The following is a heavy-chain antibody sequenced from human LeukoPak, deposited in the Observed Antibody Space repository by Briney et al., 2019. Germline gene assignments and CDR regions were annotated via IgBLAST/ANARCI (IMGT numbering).Heavy chain of an antibody. CDR1: GFTFSSYE. CDR3: ARYCSTTSCYGVIY. V-gene: IGHV3-48*03. J-gene: IGHJ4*02. D-gene: IGHD2-2*01. CDR2: ISSSGSPI. Sequence: GGSLRLSCTASGFTFSSYEMNWVRQAPGKGLEWVSYISSSGSPIYYADSVKGRFTISRDNTKNSLYLQMNSLRAEDTAVYYCARYCSTTSCYGVIYWGQGTLVTVSS.